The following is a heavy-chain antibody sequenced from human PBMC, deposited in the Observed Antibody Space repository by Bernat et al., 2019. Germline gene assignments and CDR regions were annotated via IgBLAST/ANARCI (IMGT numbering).Heavy chain of an antibody. CDR2: IKSKTDCGTA. CDR3: TTIRGYCDSDCYSP. Sequence: EMQLVESGGGLVKPGGSLRLSCAASGFTFSNAWMSWVRQAPGKGLEWVGRIKSKTDCGTADYPAPVKGRFTISRDDSKNTLSLYMNSLKTEDTGVYYCTTIRGYCDSDCYSPWGQGTLVTVSS. V-gene: IGHV3-15*01. J-gene: IGHJ5*02. CDR1: GFTFSNAW. D-gene: IGHD2-21*02.